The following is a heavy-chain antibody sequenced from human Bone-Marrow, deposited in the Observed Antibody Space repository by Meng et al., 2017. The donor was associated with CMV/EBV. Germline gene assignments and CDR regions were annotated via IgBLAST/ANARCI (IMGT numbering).Heavy chain of an antibody. D-gene: IGHD4-17*01. CDR2: ISSSSSYI. V-gene: IGHV3-21*05. CDR1: GFTFSSYE. Sequence: GESLKISCAASGFTFSSYEMNWVRQAPGKGLEWVSYISSSSSYIYYADSVKGRFTISRDNAKNSLYLQMNSLRAEDTAVYYCARRTTVTKYFDYWGQGTLVTVSS. CDR3: ARRTTVTKYFDY. J-gene: IGHJ4*02.